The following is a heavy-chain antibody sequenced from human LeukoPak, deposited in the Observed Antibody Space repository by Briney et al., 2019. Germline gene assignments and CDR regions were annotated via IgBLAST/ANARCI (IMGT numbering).Heavy chain of an antibody. Sequence: ASVKVSCKVSGYSLTELSMHWVRQAPGKGFEWMGGFDPEASESIYAQKFQGRVTMTEETTTDTAYMELSSLRSDDTAVYYCAAGGQWDLLDYWGQGTLVTVSS. CDR3: AAGGQWDLLDY. D-gene: IGHD1-26*01. V-gene: IGHV1-24*01. J-gene: IGHJ4*02. CDR2: FDPEASES. CDR1: GYSLTELS.